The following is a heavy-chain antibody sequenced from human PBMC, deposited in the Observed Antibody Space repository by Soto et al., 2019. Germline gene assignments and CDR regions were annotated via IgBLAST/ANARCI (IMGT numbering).Heavy chain of an antibody. CDR1: GGSISSSNW. V-gene: IGHV4-4*02. CDR3: ARQPIGEWFFN. CDR2: IYHSGST. Sequence: SETLSLTCAVSGGSISSSNWWSWVRQPPGKGLEWIGEIYHSGSTNYNPSLKGRVTISVDKSKNQFSLKLSSVTAADTAVYYCARQPIGEWFFNWGQGTLVTVSS. D-gene: IGHD3-3*01. J-gene: IGHJ4*02.